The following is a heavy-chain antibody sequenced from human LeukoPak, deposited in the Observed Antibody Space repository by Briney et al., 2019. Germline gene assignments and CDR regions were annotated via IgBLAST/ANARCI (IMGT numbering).Heavy chain of an antibody. CDR2: ISYDGSNK. Sequence: GRSLRLSCAASGFTFSSYGMHWVRQAPGKGLEWVAVISYDGSNKYYADSVKGRFTISRDNSKNTLYLQMNSLRAEDTAVYCCARDLSYYYYGMDVWGQGTTVTVSS. J-gene: IGHJ6*02. CDR3: ARDLSYYYYGMDV. V-gene: IGHV3-30*04. CDR1: GFTFSSYG.